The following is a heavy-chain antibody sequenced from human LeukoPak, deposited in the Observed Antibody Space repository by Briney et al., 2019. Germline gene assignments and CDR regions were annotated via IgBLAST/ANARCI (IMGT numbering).Heavy chain of an antibody. D-gene: IGHD6-13*01. CDR2: INVNGGAM. CDR1: GFSFKDYY. CDR3: ARGPRILAAGSYFFDY. J-gene: IGHJ4*02. V-gene: IGHV3-11*01. Sequence: PGGSLRLSCAASGFSFKDYYYSWIRQAPGKGLEWVSFINVNGGAMYYADFVKGRFTISRQNAQNSVYLEMNSLRDEDTAVYYCARGPRILAAGSYFFDYWGRGSLVTVSS.